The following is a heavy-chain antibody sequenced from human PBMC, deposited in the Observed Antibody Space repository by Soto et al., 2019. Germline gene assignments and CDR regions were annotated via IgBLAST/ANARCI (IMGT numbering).Heavy chain of an antibody. CDR2: IYHGGST. CDR3: AKLRETYYDILTGYSGLVAIGY. Sequence: TRSLTCAVSGYSISSGYYWGWLRQPPGKGLEWIGSIYHGGSTYYNPSLNSRVTLSIDMTNNHVSLILNSVTAADTAVYYCAKLRETYYDILTGYSGLVAIGYWGQGTLVTVSS. J-gene: IGHJ4*02. V-gene: IGHV4-38-2*01. CDR1: GYSISSGYY. D-gene: IGHD3-9*01.